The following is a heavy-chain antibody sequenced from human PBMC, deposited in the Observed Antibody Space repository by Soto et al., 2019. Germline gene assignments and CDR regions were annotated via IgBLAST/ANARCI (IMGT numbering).Heavy chain of an antibody. V-gene: IGHV3-30-3*01. D-gene: IGHD1-26*01. CDR1: GFTFNTYA. CDR2: ISYDGSNE. CDR3: ASDWDIYFDY. Sequence: GKSLRLSCADSGFTFNTYAMHWVRQAPGKGLEWVAVISYDGSNEYYADSVKGRFTISRDNSKNTLYLQMNSLRAEDTAVYYCASDWDIYFDYWGQGTLVTVSS. J-gene: IGHJ4*02.